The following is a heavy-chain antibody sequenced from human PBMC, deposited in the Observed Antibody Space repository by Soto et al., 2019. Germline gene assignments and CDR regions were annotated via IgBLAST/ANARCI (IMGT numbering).Heavy chain of an antibody. CDR2: VNPSGGHT. CDR3: ARGGHVVVVTAALDY. V-gene: IGHV1-46*01. CDR1: GDTFTEYY. Sequence: QVQLMQSGAEVKKPGASVKVSCKASGDTFTEYYIHWVRQAPGQGLEWVGTVNPSGGHTTYAQHFLGRVTMTRDTSTSTLYRALTSLTSEDTAVYSCARGGHVVVVTAALDYWGQGTLVTVSS. J-gene: IGHJ4*02. D-gene: IGHD2-21*02.